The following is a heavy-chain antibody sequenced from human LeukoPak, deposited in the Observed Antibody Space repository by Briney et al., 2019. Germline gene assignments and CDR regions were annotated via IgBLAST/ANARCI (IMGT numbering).Heavy chain of an antibody. J-gene: IGHJ4*02. Sequence: ASVKVSCKASGYSFTAYSIVWVRQAPGQGLEWTGWIHPHSGGTAYGKTFQGRVTMTRHTSISTAYMELNSLGSDDAAVYYCARLGTGYSLSYWGQGTLVTVSS. CDR3: ARLGTGYSLSY. CDR2: IHPHSGGT. CDR1: GYSFTAYS. V-gene: IGHV1-2*02. D-gene: IGHD5-18*01.